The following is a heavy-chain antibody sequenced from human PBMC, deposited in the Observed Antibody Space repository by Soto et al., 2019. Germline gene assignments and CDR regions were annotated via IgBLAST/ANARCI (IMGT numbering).Heavy chain of an antibody. V-gene: IGHV4-59*01. CDR1: VGSISSYY. CDR2: IYYSEST. CDR3: ARAGGYGIEY. Sequence: ASETLSLTCTFSVGSISSYYWSWIRQPPGKGLEWIGYIYYSESTNYNPSLKSRVTISVDTSKTHFSLKLSSVTAADTAVYYCARAGGYGIEYWGQGTLVIVSS. J-gene: IGHJ4*02. D-gene: IGHD5-12*01.